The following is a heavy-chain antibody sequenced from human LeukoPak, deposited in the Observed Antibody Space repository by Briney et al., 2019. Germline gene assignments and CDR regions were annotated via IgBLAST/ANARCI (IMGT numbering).Heavy chain of an antibody. CDR2: IYYSGST. CDR3: ARLLGYGSGKKREYYFDY. V-gene: IGHV4-39*01. D-gene: IGHD3-10*01. Sequence: SGTLSLTCPVSGGSISSSSYYWGWIRQPPGKGLEWIGRIYYSGSTYYNPSLKSRVTISVDTSKNQFSLKLSSVTAADTAVYYCARLLGYGSGKKREYYFDYWGQGTLVTVSS. J-gene: IGHJ4*02. CDR1: GGSISSSSYY.